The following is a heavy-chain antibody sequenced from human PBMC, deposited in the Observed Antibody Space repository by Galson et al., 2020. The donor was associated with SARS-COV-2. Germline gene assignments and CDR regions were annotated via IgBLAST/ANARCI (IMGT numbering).Heavy chain of an antibody. CDR1: GDSITSDGSY. CDR2: IFYSGFT. J-gene: IGHJ4*02. Sequence: SETLSLTCTVSGDSITSDGSYWSWIRQHPGKGLEWIGYIFYSGFTYYNPSLRSRITMSLDTSKNQFSLNLNSVTAADTAVYYCASGLGGDYWGQGTLVTVSS. D-gene: IGHD1-26*01. V-gene: IGHV4-31*03. CDR3: ASGLGGDY.